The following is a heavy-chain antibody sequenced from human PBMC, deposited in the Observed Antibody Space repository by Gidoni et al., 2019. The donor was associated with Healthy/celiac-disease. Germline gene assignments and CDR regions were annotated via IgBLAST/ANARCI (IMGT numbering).Heavy chain of an antibody. J-gene: IGHJ3*02. Sequence: QVQLQQWGAGLLKPSETLSLTCAVYGGSFSGYYWSWIRQPPGKGLEWIGEINHSGSTNYNPSLKSRVTISVDTSKNQFSLKLSSVTAADTAVYYCARGKDGLWFRDHAFDIWGQGTMVTVSS. CDR3: ARGKDGLWFRDHAFDI. D-gene: IGHD3-10*01. CDR2: INHSGST. CDR1: GGSFSGYY. V-gene: IGHV4-34*01.